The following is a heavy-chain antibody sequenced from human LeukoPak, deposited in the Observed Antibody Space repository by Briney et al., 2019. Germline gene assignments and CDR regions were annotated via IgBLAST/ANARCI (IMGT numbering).Heavy chain of an antibody. CDR2: IYYSGST. Sequence: SETLSLTCTVSGGSISSSSYYWGWIRQPPGKGLEWIGSIYYSGSTYYNPSLKSRVTISVDTSKNRFSLKLSSVTAADTAVYYCARHAGYCSGGSCYPANWFDPWGQGTLVTVSS. CDR3: ARHAGYCSGGSCYPANWFDP. J-gene: IGHJ5*02. CDR1: GGSISSSSYY. D-gene: IGHD2-15*01. V-gene: IGHV4-39*01.